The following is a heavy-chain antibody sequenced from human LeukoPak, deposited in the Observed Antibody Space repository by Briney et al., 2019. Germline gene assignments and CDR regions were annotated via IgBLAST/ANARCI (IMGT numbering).Heavy chain of an antibody. D-gene: IGHD4-17*01. Sequence: SDPVSLPCGLSGGSLRDYYWIWIRQPPGKGLEWIAYIYYTESANYSRPFQRRLHQPVEAPQNLFSLKQVSLTAGQPACFFCAMLELHYDVYVPYFYYYYMDVWGKGTTVTVSS. CDR1: GGSLRDYY. V-gene: IGHV4-59*08. CDR3: AMLELHYDVYVPYFYYYYMDV. CDR2: IYYTESA. J-gene: IGHJ6*03.